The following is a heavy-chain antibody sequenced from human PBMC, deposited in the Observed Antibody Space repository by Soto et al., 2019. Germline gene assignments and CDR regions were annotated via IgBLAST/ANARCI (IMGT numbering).Heavy chain of an antibody. CDR3: ARDRQSVTLGGVIVNRFEAFDI. D-gene: IGHD3-16*02. CDR1: GGTFSSYA. CDR2: IIPIFGTA. J-gene: IGHJ3*02. Sequence: QVQLVQSGAEVKKPGSSVKVSCKASGGTFSSYAISWVRQAPGQGLEWMGGIIPIFGTANYAEKFQGRVTITADEATSTAYMELSSLRSEDTAVYYCARDRQSVTLGGVIVNRFEAFDIWGQGTMVTVSS. V-gene: IGHV1-69*01.